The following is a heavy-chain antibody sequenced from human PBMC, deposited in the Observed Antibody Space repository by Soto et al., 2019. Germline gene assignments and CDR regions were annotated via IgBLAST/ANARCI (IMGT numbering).Heavy chain of an antibody. CDR1: GFAISRGYY. V-gene: IGHV4-38-2*02. D-gene: IGHD1-1*01. Sequence: SETLSLTCSVAGFAISRGYYWSWVRQPPGRGLEWIGSIYPSVSSYHNPSLETRVRLSIDTSKNQFTLNLTSVTAADTALYYCAREKVGTTFFDNWGQGIQVTVSS. J-gene: IGHJ4*02. CDR2: IYPSVSS. CDR3: AREKVGTTFFDN.